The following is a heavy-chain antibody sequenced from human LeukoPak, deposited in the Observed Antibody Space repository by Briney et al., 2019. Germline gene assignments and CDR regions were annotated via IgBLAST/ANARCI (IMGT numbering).Heavy chain of an antibody. V-gene: IGHV1-18*01. Sequence: ASVKVSCKASGYTFTSYGISWVRQAPGQGLEWMGWISAYNGNTNYAQKLQGRVTMTTDTSTSTAYMELRSLRSDDTAVYYCARSGGSTMIVVDDYYYYYMDVWGKGTTVTISS. CDR2: ISAYNGNT. CDR1: GYTFTSYG. J-gene: IGHJ6*03. D-gene: IGHD3-22*01. CDR3: ARSGGSTMIVVDDYYYYYMDV.